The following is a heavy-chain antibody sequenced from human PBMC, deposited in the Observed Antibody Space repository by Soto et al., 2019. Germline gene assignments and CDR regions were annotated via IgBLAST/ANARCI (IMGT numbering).Heavy chain of an antibody. CDR3: ARDNYFDWLLPDPTPFDY. J-gene: IGHJ4*02. V-gene: IGHV1-18*01. D-gene: IGHD3-9*01. CDR1: GHTFTSYG. Sequence: ASVKVSCKASGHTFTSYGISWVRQAPGQGLEWMGWISAYNGNTNYAQKLQGRVTMTIDTSTSTAYMELRSLRSDDTAVYYCARDNYFDWLLPDPTPFDYWGQGTLVTVSS. CDR2: ISAYNGNT.